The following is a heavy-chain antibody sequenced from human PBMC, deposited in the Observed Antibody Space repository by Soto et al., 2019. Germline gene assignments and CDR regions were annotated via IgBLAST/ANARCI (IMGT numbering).Heavy chain of an antibody. CDR3: ARVYWPFPANPWFDP. Sequence: QLQLQESGPGLVKPSETLSLTCTVSGDSITSGFYYWGWIRQPPGKDLEWIATIYYSGATYYNPSLKSRVTLXXDXSRXHLSLKLSSVTAADTAVYFCARVYWPFPANPWFDPWGQGTLVTVSS. D-gene: IGHD2-8*02. J-gene: IGHJ5*02. V-gene: IGHV4-39*02. CDR1: GDSITSGFYY. CDR2: IYYSGAT.